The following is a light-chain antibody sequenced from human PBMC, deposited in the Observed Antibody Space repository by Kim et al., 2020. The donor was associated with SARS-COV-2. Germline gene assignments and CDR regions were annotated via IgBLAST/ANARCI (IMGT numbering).Light chain of an antibody. Sequence: QRVTISCSGSRSNIGSNYVYWYQQLPGAAPKLLIYEYYQRPSGVPDRFSGSKSGTSASLAISGLRSEDEAHYYCAAWDDSLSVHYVFGTGTKVTVL. V-gene: IGLV1-47*01. CDR2: EYY. CDR1: RSNIGSNY. CDR3: AAWDDSLSVHYV. J-gene: IGLJ1*01.